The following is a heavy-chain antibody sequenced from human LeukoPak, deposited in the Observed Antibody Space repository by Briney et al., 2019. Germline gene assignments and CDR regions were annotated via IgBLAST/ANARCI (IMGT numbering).Heavy chain of an antibody. CDR3: ARVVVRYGDYGDAFDI. D-gene: IGHD4-17*01. J-gene: IGHJ3*02. CDR2: ISRSSSNI. V-gene: IGHV3-21*01. Sequence: GGSLRLSCAVSGFIFSDYSMNWVRQAPGKGLGWVSFISRSSSNIYYADSVKGRLIISRDNAKNSLYLQMNSLRAEDTAVYYCARVVVRYGDYGDAFDIWGQGTMVTVSS. CDR1: GFIFSDYS.